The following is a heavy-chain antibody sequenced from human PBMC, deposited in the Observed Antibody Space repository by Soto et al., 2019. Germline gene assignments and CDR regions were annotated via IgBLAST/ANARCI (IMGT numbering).Heavy chain of an antibody. D-gene: IGHD5-12*01. CDR1: GFSLSTSGVG. CDR3: GGHSGWFAF. J-gene: IGHJ5*01. Sequence: SGPTLVNPPQTLTLTCTFSGFSLSTSGVGVGWIRQPPGKALEWLALIYWDDDKRYSPSLKSRLTITKDTSKNQVVLTMTNMDPVDTVIYCYGGHSGWFAFWGQGTLDTVSS. V-gene: IGHV2-5*02. CDR2: IYWDDDK.